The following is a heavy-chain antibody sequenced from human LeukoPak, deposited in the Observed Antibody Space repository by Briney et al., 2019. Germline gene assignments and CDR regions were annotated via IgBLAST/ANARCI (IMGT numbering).Heavy chain of an antibody. V-gene: IGHV3-30-3*01. CDR2: ISYDGTNK. CDR1: GFTFSSYA. Sequence: GGSLRLSCVASGFTFSSYAMHWVRQAPGRGLEWVAVISYDGTNKYHANSVKSRFTISRDDSKNTLYLQMNSLRGEDTAIYYCARDKTGATILDYWGQGTLVSVSP. D-gene: IGHD5-12*01. J-gene: IGHJ4*02. CDR3: ARDKTGATILDY.